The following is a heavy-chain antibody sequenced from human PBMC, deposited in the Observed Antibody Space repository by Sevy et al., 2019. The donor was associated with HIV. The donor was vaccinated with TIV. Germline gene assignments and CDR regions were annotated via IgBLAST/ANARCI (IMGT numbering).Heavy chain of an antibody. D-gene: IGHD5-18*01. V-gene: IGHV3-30-3*01. CDR1: GFTFSSYA. CDR3: ARSRGGYSYGLGY. CDR2: ISYDGSNK. Sequence: GSLRLSCAASGFTFSSYAMHWVRQAPGKGLEWVAVISYDGSNKYYADSVKGRFTISRDNSKNTLYLQMNSLRAEDTAVYYCARSRGGYSYGLGYWGQGTLVTVSS. J-gene: IGHJ4*02.